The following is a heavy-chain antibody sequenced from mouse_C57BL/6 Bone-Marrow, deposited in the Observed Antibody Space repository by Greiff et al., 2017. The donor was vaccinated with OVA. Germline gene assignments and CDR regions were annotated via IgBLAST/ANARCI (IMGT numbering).Heavy chain of an antibody. CDR2: INPNNGGT. D-gene: IGHD2-5*01. J-gene: IGHJ3*01. Sequence: VQLQQSGPELVKPGASVKMSCKASGYTFTDYNMHWVKQSHGKSLEWIGYINPNNGGTSYNQKFKGKATLTVNKSSSTAYMELRSLTSEDSAVYYGARPPYYSNLWFAYWGQGTLVTVSA. CDR3: ARPPYYSNLWFAY. CDR1: GYTFTDYN. V-gene: IGHV1-22*01.